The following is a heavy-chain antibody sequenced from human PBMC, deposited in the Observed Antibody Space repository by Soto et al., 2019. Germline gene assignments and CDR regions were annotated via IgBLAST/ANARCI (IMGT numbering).Heavy chain of an antibody. CDR3: AKDIVVVPAAILGAFDI. D-gene: IGHD2-2*01. V-gene: IGHV3-23*01. CDR2: ISGSGGST. Sequence: GGSLRRSCAASGFTFSSYAMSWVRQAPGKGLEWVSAISGSGGSTYYADSVKGRFTISRDNSKNTLYLQMNSLRAEDTAVYYCAKDIVVVPAAILGAFDIWGQGTMVTLSS. CDR1: GFTFSSYA. J-gene: IGHJ3*02.